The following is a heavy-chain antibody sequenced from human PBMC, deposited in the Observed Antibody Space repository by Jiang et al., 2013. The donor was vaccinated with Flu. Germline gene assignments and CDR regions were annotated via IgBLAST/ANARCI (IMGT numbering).Heavy chain of an antibody. Sequence: KGLEWVSGISWNSGSIGYADSVKGRFTISRDNAKNSLYLQMNSLRAEDTALYYCAKDFDLAVAGGDYFDYWGQGTLVTVSS. J-gene: IGHJ4*02. V-gene: IGHV3-9*01. CDR3: AKDFDLAVAGGDYFDY. CDR2: ISWNSGSI. D-gene: IGHD6-19*01.